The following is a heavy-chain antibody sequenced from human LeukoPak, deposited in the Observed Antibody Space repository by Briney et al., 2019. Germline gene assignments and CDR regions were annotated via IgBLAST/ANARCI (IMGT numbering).Heavy chain of an antibody. J-gene: IGHJ3*02. D-gene: IGHD2-8*02. V-gene: IGHV1-18*01. CDR1: GCTFTSYG. CDR2: ISAYNGNT. Sequence: ASVKVSCKASGCTFTSYGISWVRQAPGQGPEWMGWISAYNGNTNYAQKLQGRVTMTTDTSTSTAYMELRSLRSDDTAVYYCARDLVPRENDAFDIWGQGTMVTVSS. CDR3: ARDLVPRENDAFDI.